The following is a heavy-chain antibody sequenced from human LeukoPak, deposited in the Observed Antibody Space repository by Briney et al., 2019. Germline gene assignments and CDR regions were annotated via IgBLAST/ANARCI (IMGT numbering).Heavy chain of an antibody. D-gene: IGHD6-6*01. V-gene: IGHV3-73*01. CDR3: TRQFIAARPAYYYYYMAD. Sequence: GGSLRLSCAASGFTFSGSAMHWLRQASGKGLEGVGRIRSKANSYATAYAASVKGRFTISRDDSKNTAYLQMNSLKTEDTAVYYCTRQFIAARPAYYYYYMADWGKGTTVTVSS. CDR1: GFTFSGSA. CDR2: IRSKANSYAT. J-gene: IGHJ6*03.